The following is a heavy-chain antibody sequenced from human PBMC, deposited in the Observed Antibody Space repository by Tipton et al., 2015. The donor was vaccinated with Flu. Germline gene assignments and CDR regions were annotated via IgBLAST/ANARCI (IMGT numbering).Heavy chain of an antibody. CDR1: GYTFTGYQ. CDR2: INPSGGST. CDR3: TRDLGYDGNF. D-gene: IGHD5-12*01. J-gene: IGHJ4*02. Sequence: QMQLVQSGAEVKKPGASVKVSCKASGYTFTGYQMHWVRQAPGQGLEWVGIINPSGGSTSYAQKFQGRVTMTREKSTSTVYMELSSLRSEDTAVYYCTRDLGYDGNFWGQGTLVTVSS. V-gene: IGHV1-46*01.